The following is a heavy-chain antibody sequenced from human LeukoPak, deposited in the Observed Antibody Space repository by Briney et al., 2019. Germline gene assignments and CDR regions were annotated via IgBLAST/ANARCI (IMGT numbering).Heavy chain of an antibody. CDR3: ARASLPSSSWYKSPNYYYYMDV. D-gene: IGHD6-13*01. CDR2: INHSGST. J-gene: IGHJ6*03. CDR1: GGSFSGYY. Sequence: SETLSLTCAVYGGSFSGYYWSWIRQPPGKGLEWIGEINHSGSTNYNPSLKSRVTISVDTSKNQFSLKLSSVTAADTAVYYCARASLPSSSWYKSPNYYYYMDVWGKGTTVTVSS. V-gene: IGHV4-34*01.